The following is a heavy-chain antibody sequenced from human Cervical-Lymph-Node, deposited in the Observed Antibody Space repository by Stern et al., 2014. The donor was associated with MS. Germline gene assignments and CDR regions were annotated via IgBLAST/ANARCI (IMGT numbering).Heavy chain of an antibody. V-gene: IGHV3-48*01. CDR3: ARGIYGDYQDH. J-gene: IGHJ4*02. CDR1: GFTFPTYG. CDR2: MSGSGETI. D-gene: IGHD4-17*01. Sequence: EVQLVESGGGLVQPGGSLRLSWSASGFTFPTYGMPWVRQAPGKGLEWISYMSGSGETIYYADSVKGRFTISRDNAKESLYLQMHSLRGEDTAVYYCARGIYGDYQDHWGQGTLVTVSS.